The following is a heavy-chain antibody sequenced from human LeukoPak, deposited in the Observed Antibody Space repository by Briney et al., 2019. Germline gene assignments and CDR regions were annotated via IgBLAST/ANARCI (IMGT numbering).Heavy chain of an antibody. D-gene: IGHD4-17*01. CDR3: ARASRYGDYPFV. Sequence: ASVKVSCKASGYTFTVYFIHWVRQAPGQGLEWMGWINPNSGGTNYAQKFQGRVTITADESTSTAYMELSSLRSEDTAVYYCARASRYGDYPFVWGQGTLVTVSS. V-gene: IGHV1-2*02. CDR2: INPNSGGT. J-gene: IGHJ4*02. CDR1: GYTFTVYF.